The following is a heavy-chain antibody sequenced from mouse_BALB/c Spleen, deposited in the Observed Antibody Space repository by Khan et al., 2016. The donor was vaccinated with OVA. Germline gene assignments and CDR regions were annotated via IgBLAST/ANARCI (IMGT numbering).Heavy chain of an antibody. Sequence: VRLQQSGPELVKPGASMKISCKASGYSFIDYTMNWVKQSPGKNLEWIGLINPYNGGTTYNQKFKGQATLTVDKSSTTAYMELLSLTSADSAVYSCTKGGNDGGYTLDYGGQGTSVTVAS. D-gene: IGHD2-2*01. CDR1: GYSFIDYT. CDR3: TKGGNDGGYTLDY. J-gene: IGHJ4*01. V-gene: IGHV1-18*01. CDR2: INPYNGGT.